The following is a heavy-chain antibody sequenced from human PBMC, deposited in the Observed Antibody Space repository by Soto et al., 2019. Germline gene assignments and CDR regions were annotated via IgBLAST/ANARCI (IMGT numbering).Heavy chain of an antibody. CDR2: ISGSGGST. V-gene: IGHV3-23*01. CDR1: GFTFNSYA. Sequence: GGSLGLSCAASGFTFNSYAMSWVRQAPGKGLEWVSAISGSGGSTYYADSVKGRFTISRDNSKNTLYLQMNSLRAEDTAVYYCAKDEAAAGTYYFDYWGQGTLVTVSS. CDR3: AKDEAAAGTYYFDY. D-gene: IGHD6-13*01. J-gene: IGHJ4*02.